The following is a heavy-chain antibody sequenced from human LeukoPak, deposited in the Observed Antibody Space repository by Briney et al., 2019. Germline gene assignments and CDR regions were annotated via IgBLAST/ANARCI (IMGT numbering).Heavy chain of an antibody. CDR2: ISSSSSYI. J-gene: IGHJ4*02. CDR3: ASGAIQLWTNEYYFDY. Sequence: GGSLRLSCAASGFTFSSYSMNWVRQAPGKGLEWVSSISSSSSYIYYADSVKGRFTISRDNAKNSLYLQMNSLRAEDTAVYYCASGAIQLWTNEYYFDYWGQGTLVTVSS. D-gene: IGHD5-18*01. CDR1: GFTFSSYS. V-gene: IGHV3-21*01.